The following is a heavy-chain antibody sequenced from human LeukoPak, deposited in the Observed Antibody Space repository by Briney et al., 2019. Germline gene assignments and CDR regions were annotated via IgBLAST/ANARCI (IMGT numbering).Heavy chain of an antibody. J-gene: IGHJ4*02. CDR1: GGSISSGSYY. D-gene: IGHD3-10*01. V-gene: IGHV4-61*02. Sequence: SETLSLTCTVSGGSISSGSYYWSWIRQPAGKGLEWIGRIYTSGSTNYNPSLKSRVTISVDTSKHQFSLKLSSVTAADTAVYYCAREGYYYGSGSYYTIDYWGQGTLVTVSS. CDR2: IYTSGST. CDR3: AREGYYYGSGSYYTIDY.